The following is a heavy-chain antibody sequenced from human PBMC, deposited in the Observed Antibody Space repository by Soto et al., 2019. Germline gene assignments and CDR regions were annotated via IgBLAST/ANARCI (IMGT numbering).Heavy chain of an antibody. Sequence: ASVKVSCKASGYRFETYAMTWVRQAPGQGLGWMGWISAYSVDTYSAQKFQDRLTMTKDTSTGTAYMELRSLTSDDTAVYYCARGHGAIRGALGVWGQGTTVTVSS. CDR2: ISAYSVDT. J-gene: IGHJ6*02. D-gene: IGHD1-26*01. CDR1: GYRFETYA. CDR3: ARGHGAIRGALGV. V-gene: IGHV1-18*01.